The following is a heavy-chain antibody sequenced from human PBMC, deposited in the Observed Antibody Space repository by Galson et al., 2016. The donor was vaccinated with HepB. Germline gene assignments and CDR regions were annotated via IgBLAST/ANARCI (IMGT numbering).Heavy chain of an antibody. D-gene: IGHD3-16*01. CDR2: IWHDGSID. V-gene: IGHV3-33*01. CDR3: ARPSLGPRGPHYFDY. Sequence: SLRLSCAASGFTFSTKGMHWVRQAPGKGLEWVALIWHDGSIDFYADSVRGRFTISRDNSKNTLYLQMNSLRAEDTAVYYCARPSLGPRGPHYFDYWGQGTLVTVSS. J-gene: IGHJ4*02. CDR1: GFTFSTKG.